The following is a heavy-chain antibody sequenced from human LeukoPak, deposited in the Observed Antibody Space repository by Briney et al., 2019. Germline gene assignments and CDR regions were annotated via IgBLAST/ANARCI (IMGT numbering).Heavy chain of an antibody. V-gene: IGHV3-21*01. CDR3: AGQVVVPAARLFDY. J-gene: IGHJ4*02. Sequence: GGSLRLSCAASGFTFSSYSMNWVRQAPGKGLEWVSSISSSSSYIYYADSVKGRFTISRDNAKNSLYLQMNSLRAEDTAVYYCAGQVVVPAARLFDYWGQGTLVTVSS. CDR1: GFTFSSYS. CDR2: ISSSSSYI. D-gene: IGHD2-2*01.